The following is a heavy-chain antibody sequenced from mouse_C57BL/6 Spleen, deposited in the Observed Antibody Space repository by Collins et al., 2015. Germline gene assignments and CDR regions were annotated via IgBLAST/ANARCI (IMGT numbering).Heavy chain of an antibody. CDR3: ARPWKGYFDY. CDR1: GYTFTSYW. Sequence: SCKASGYTFTSYWMHWVKQRPGQGLEWIGMIHPNSGSTNYNEKFKSKATLTVDKSSSTAYMQLSSLTSEDSAVYYCARPWKGYFDYWGQGTTLTVSS. J-gene: IGHJ2*01. V-gene: IGHV1-64*01. CDR2: IHPNSGST.